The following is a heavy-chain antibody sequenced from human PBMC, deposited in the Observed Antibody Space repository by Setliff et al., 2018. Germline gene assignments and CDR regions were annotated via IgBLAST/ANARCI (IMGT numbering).Heavy chain of an antibody. D-gene: IGHD5-12*01. CDR3: ARVLGYNGYGNYYIYYFMDV. CDR2: TYSSGST. V-gene: IGHV4-4*08. CDR1: GGSISSYH. Sequence: SETLSLTCSVSGGSISSYHWSWIRQPPGKGLEWIGSTYSSGSTNYSPSLKSRVTISLDTSKNLFSLNLSSVTAADTAVYYCARVLGYNGYGNYYIYYFMDVWGKGTTVTVSS. J-gene: IGHJ6*03.